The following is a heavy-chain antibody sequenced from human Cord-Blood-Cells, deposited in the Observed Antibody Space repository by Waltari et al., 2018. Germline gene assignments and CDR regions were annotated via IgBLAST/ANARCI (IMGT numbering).Heavy chain of an antibody. V-gene: IGHV4-34*01. J-gene: IGHJ3*02. CDR1: GGSFSGYY. D-gene: IGHD6-13*01. CDR2: INHSGRT. Sequence: QVQLQQWGAGLLKPSETLSLTCAVYGGSFSGYYWSWIRQPPGKGLEWIGEINHSGRTNYNPSLKSRVTISVDTSKNQFSLKLSSVTAADTAVYYCARKRSSSWYGAFDIWGQGTMVTVSS. CDR3: ARKRSSSWYGAFDI.